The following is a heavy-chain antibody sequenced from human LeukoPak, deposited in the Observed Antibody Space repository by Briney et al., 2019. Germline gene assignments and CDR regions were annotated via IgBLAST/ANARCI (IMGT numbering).Heavy chain of an antibody. CDR3: ARVDYSNLYNWFDP. V-gene: IGHV1-69*06. CDR2: IIPIFGTA. D-gene: IGHD2-15*01. Sequence: ASVKVSCKASGGTFTSYAISWVRQAPGQGLEWMGGIIPIFGTANYAQKFQGRVTITADKSTSTAYMELSSLRSEDTAVYYCARVDYSNLYNWFDPWGQGTLVTVSS. CDR1: GGTFTSYA. J-gene: IGHJ5*02.